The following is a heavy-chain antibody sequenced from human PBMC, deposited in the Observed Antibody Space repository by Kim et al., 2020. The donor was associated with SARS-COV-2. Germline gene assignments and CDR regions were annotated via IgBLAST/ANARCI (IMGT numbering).Heavy chain of an antibody. J-gene: IGHJ6*02. CDR3: ARDSHYDFWSGHPRRWGNYYYGMDV. CDR2: ISSSSSTI. V-gene: IGHV3-48*02. D-gene: IGHD3-3*01. CDR1: GFTFSSYS. Sequence: GGSLRLSCAASGFTFSSYSMNWVRQAPGKGLEWVSYISSSSSTIYYADSVKGRFTISRDNAKNSLYLQMNSLRDEDTTVYYCARDSHYDFWSGHPRRWGNYYYGMDVWGQGTTVTVSS.